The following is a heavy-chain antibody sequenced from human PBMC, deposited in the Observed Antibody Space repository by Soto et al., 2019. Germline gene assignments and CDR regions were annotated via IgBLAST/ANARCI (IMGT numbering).Heavy chain of an antibody. CDR3: ATLHCTTTSCYIGGFDP. D-gene: IGHD2-2*02. CDR1: GYTFTSFG. V-gene: IGHV1-18*04. J-gene: IGHJ5*02. Sequence: QVHLVQSGAEVQKPGASVKVSCEASGYTFTSFGISWVRQAPGQGLEWVGWISTYNGNTNYAQKFQGRVTMTTDTTTTTAYLERRGVRADDTATYYCATLHCTTTSCYIGGFDPWGQGTLGTVSS. CDR2: ISTYNGNT.